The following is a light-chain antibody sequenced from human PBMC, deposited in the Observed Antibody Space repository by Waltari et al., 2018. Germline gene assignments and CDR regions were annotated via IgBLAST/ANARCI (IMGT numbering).Light chain of an antibody. CDR1: QGISNS. V-gene: IGKV1-NL1*01. Sequence: DIQMTQSPSSLSASVGERVTITCRASQGISNSLAWYQQKPGKAPKLLLYAASRLESGVPSRFSGSGSGTDYTLTISSLQPEDFATYYCQQYYSTPVYTFGQGTKLEIK. CDR2: AAS. CDR3: QQYYSTPVYT. J-gene: IGKJ2*01.